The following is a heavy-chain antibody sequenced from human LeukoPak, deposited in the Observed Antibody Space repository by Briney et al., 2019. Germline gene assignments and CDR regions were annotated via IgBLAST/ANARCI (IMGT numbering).Heavy chain of an antibody. CDR3: ARDLDRYGSGSPGGFDP. CDR1: GGTFSSYA. J-gene: IGHJ5*02. D-gene: IGHD3-10*01. CDR2: IIPIFGTA. V-gene: IGHV1-69*05. Sequence: GSSVKVSCKASGGTFSSYAISWLRQAPGQGLEWMGGIIPIFGTANYAQKFQGRVTITTDESTSTAYMELSSLRSEDTAVYYCARDLDRYGSGSPGGFDPWGQGTLVTVSS.